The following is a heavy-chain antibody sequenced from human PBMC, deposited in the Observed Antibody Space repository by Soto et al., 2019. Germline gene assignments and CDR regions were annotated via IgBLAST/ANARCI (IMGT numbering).Heavy chain of an antibody. D-gene: IGHD2-21*01. CDR3: AKMGYGGNFFDY. CDR1: GYTFTSIA. J-gene: IGHJ4*02. V-gene: IGHV1-18*04. CDR2: ISAHNGVT. Sequence: QVPLVQSGAEVKKPGASVNVSCKASGYTFTSIAFSWVRQAPGQGLEWMGWISAHNGVTNYAQNFQGRVTMTTDTSTNMAYLELRSLRSDDTAVYYCAKMGYGGNFFDYWGQGTMVTVSS.